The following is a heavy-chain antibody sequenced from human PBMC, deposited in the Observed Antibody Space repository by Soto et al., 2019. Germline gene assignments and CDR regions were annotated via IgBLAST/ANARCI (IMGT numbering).Heavy chain of an antibody. V-gene: IGHV4-59*12. CDR3: AREASYGSGSKTNWFDP. J-gene: IGHJ5*02. D-gene: IGHD3-10*01. Sequence: SETLSLTCTVSGPSISSYYWSWIRQPPGKGLEWIGYIYYSGSTNYNPSLKSRMTISVDTSKNQFSLKLSSVTAADTAVYYCAREASYGSGSKTNWFDPWGQGTLVTVSS. CDR1: GPSISSYY. CDR2: IYYSGST.